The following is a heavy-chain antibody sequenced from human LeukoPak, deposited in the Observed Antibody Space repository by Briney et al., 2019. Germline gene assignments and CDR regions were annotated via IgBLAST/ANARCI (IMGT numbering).Heavy chain of an antibody. CDR2: INHSGST. CDR1: GGSFSGYY. J-gene: IGHJ6*03. Sequence: SETLSLTCAVYGGSFSGYYWSWIRQPPGKGLEWIGEINHSGSTNYNPSLKSRVTISVDTSKNQFSLKLSSVTAADTAVYYCAREWGDYYYYYYMDVWGKGTTVTVSS. CDR3: AREWGDYYYYYYMDV. D-gene: IGHD3-16*01. V-gene: IGHV4-34*01.